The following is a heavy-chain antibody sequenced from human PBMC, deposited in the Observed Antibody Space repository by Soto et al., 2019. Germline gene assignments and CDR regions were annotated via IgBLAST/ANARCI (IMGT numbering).Heavy chain of an antibody. Sequence: ASVKASCKAFGFIFNNYAISWVRQAPGQGLEWMGWISANSGNTNYAQKLQGRVTMNTDTSTSTAYMELRSLRSDDPAVYYCATAGNYDSSGRDFWGQGTLVTVSS. V-gene: IGHV1-18*04. CDR1: GFIFNNYA. D-gene: IGHD3-22*01. CDR3: ATAGNYDSSGRDF. J-gene: IGHJ4*02. CDR2: ISANSGNT.